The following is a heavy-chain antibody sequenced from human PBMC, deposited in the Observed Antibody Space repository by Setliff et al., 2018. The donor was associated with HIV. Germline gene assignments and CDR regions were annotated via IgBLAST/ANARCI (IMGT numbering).Heavy chain of an antibody. CDR2: INSDGSDT. CDR1: GFTFSSYW. CDR3: ARDHGFPPWPSHCSGSMDY. Sequence: PGGSLRLSCAASGFTFSSYWMHWVRQAPGKGLVWVSRINSDGSDTSYADSVKGRFTISRDNAKNTLFLQMNRLTVEDTAVYYCARDHGFPPWPSHCSGSMDYWGQGTLVTVSS. J-gene: IGHJ4*02. D-gene: IGHD6-19*01. V-gene: IGHV3-74*01.